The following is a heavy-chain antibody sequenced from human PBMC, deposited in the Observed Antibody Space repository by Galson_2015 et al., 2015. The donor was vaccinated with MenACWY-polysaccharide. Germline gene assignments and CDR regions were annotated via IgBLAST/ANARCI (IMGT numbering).Heavy chain of an antibody. CDR2: IIPFATME. D-gene: IGHD2-15*01. CDR3: ARVECSGGHFYLAY. CDR1: GGSLSSYS. V-gene: IGHV1-69*02. J-gene: IGHJ4*02. Sequence: SVKVSCKASGGSLSSYSIGWVRQAPGKGLEWMGRIIPFATMENYAQKFQGRVTISADTSINTVYMQLTSLTSDDTAVYFCARVECSGGHFYLAYWGQGTLVTVSS.